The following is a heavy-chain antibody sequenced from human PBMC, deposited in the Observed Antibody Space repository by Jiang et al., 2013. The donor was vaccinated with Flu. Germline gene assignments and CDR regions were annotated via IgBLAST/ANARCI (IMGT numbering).Heavy chain of an antibody. J-gene: IGHJ6*02. CDR1: GGSISSGGYS. D-gene: IGHD1-1*01. CDR3: ARGPLDNDFYYGMDV. V-gene: IGHV4-30-2*01. Sequence: SGLVKPSQTLSLTCAVSGGSISSGGYSWSWIRQPPGKGLEWIGYIYYSGSTYSNPSLKSRVTISVDRSKNQFSLKLSSVTAADTAVYYCARGPLDNDFYYGMDVWGQGTTVTVSS. CDR2: IYYSGST.